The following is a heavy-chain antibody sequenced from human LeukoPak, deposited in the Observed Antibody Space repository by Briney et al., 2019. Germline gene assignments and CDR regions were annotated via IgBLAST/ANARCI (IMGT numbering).Heavy chain of an antibody. Sequence: SETLSLTCTVSGGSISSYYWSWIRRPPGKGLEWIGYIYYSGSTNYNPSLKSRVTISVDTSKNQFSLKLSSVTAADTAVYCCARETVSSGYYYYYGMDVWGQGTTVTVSS. J-gene: IGHJ6*02. CDR1: GGSISSYY. V-gene: IGHV4-59*01. CDR2: IYYSGST. D-gene: IGHD3-22*01. CDR3: ARETVSSGYYYYYGMDV.